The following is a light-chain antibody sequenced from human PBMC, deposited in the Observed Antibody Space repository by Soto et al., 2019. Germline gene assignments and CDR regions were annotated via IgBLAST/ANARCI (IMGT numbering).Light chain of an antibody. CDR3: QQYENSPLT. V-gene: IGKV3-20*01. CDR1: QSVGISF. J-gene: IGKJ4*01. CDR2: RTS. Sequence: EIVLTQSPDTLSLSPGERVTLSCRASQSVGISFLAWYQQKPGQAPRLLIYRTSTRATGIPDRFTGSGSGTDFTLTISRLEPEDFSVYYCQQYENSPLTFGGGTKVEIK.